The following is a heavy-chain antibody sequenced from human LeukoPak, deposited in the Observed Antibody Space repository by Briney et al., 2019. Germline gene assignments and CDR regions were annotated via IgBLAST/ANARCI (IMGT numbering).Heavy chain of an antibody. CDR2: INPDSGGT. CDR1: GYTFTGYY. D-gene: IGHD2-2*01. Sequence: ASVKVPCKASGYTFTGYYMHWVRQAPGQGLEWMGWINPDSGGTNYAQKFQGRVTMTRDTSISTAYMELSRLRSDDTAVYYCASDIVVVPAEAFDIWGQGTMVTVSS. V-gene: IGHV1-2*02. J-gene: IGHJ3*02. CDR3: ASDIVVVPAEAFDI.